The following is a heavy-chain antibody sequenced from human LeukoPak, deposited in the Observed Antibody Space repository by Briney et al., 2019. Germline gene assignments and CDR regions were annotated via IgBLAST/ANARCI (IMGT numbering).Heavy chain of an antibody. CDR1: GDSISSSRYY. V-gene: IGHV4-39*01. D-gene: IGHD3-10*01. CDR2: IYYTGST. Sequence: PSETLSLTCSVSGDSISSSRYYWGWIRQPPGKGLEWIGSIYYTGSTYHNPSLKSRVTISVDTSKNQFSLKLTSVTAADTAVYYCVVWLGELLHFDYWGQGTPVTVSS. CDR3: VVWLGELLHFDY. J-gene: IGHJ4*02.